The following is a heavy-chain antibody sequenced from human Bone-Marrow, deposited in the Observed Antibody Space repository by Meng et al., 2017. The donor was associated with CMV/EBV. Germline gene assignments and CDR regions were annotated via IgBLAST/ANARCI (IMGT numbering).Heavy chain of an antibody. CDR3: AHNSIRVYFDY. V-gene: IGHV2-5*02. J-gene: IGHJ4*02. CDR1: GFSLSTSGVG. Sequence: QTPLKVAGPSLVKPTQTRTLTCTFAGFSLSTSGVGVCCIRQPPGKALEWLALIYWDDDKSYSPSLKSRLTITKDTSNNQVVLTMTNMDPVDTATYYCAHNSIRVYFDYWGQGTLVTVSS. CDR2: IYWDDDK. D-gene: IGHD2/OR15-2a*01.